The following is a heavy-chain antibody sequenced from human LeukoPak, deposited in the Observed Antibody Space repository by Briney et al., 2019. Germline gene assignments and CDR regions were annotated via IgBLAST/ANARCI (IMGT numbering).Heavy chain of an antibody. CDR1: GFTFSNYA. Sequence: GGSLRLSCAASGFTFSNYAMHWVRQAPGKGLEWVAVISYDGSNKYYADSVKGRFTISRDNSKNTLYLQMNSLRAEDTAVYYCARDWGGVVPAAIFDSWGQGTLVTVSS. CDR3: ARDWGGVVPAAIFDS. D-gene: IGHD2-2*02. CDR2: ISYDGSNK. V-gene: IGHV3-30-3*01. J-gene: IGHJ4*02.